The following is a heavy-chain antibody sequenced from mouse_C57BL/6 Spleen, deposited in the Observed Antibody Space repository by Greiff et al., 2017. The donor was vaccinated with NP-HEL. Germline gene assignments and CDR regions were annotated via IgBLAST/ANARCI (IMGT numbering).Heavy chain of an antibody. V-gene: IGHV5-9-1*02. D-gene: IGHD2-5*01. J-gene: IGHJ4*01. CDR3: TREDSNSGNYAMDY. CDR1: GFTFSSYA. CDR2: ISSGGDYI. Sequence: EVMLVESGEGLVKPGGSLKLSCAASGFTFSSYAMSWVRQTPEKRLEWVAYISSGGDYIYYADTVKGRFTISRDNARNTLYLKMSSQKTEDTAMYYCTREDSNSGNYAMDYWGQGTSVTVSS.